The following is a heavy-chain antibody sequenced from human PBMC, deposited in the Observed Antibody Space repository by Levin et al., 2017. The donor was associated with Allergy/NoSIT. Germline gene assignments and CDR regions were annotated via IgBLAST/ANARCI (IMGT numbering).Heavy chain of an antibody. CDR3: AKDVRGGDTSGRGY. CDR1: GFPFSNYA. Sequence: GGSLRLSCFASGFPFSNYAIYWVRQAPGKGLEWISAISNRGRASYADSVKGRFTISRDNSKNRVWLQMNSLIKDDTAVYYCAKDVRGGDTSGRGYWGRGTLVTVSS. D-gene: IGHD1-26*01. V-gene: IGHV3-23*01. J-gene: IGHJ4*02. CDR2: ISNRGRA.